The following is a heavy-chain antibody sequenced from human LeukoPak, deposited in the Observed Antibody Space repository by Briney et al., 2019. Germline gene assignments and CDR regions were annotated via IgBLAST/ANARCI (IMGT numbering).Heavy chain of an antibody. CDR1: GGSISSSGYS. J-gene: IGHJ3*02. Sequence: TSETLSLTCAVSGGSISSSGYSWSWIRQPPGKGLEWIGYIYHSGSTYYNPSLKSRVTISVDRSKNQFSLKLSSVTAADTAVYYCARGMSPAPFDIWGQGTMVTVSS. V-gene: IGHV4-30-2*01. CDR3: ARGMSPAPFDI. CDR2: IYHSGST.